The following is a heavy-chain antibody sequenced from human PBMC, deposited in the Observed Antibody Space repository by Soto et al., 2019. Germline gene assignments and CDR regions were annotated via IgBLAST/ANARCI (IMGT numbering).Heavy chain of an antibody. CDR2: IYYSGST. Sequence: SETLSLTCTVSGGSISSYYWSWIRQPPGKGLEWIGYIYYSGSTNYNPSLKSRVTISVDTSKNQFSLKLSSVTAADTAVYYCARHANYDILTGYYSPSVDYWGQGTLVTVSS. CDR1: GGSISSYY. CDR3: ARHANYDILTGYYSPSVDY. J-gene: IGHJ4*02. V-gene: IGHV4-59*08. D-gene: IGHD3-9*01.